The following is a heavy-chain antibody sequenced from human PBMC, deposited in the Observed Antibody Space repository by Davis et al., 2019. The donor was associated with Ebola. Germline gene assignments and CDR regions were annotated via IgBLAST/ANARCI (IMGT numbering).Heavy chain of an antibody. CDR1: GYTFTGYY. Sequence: ASVKVSCKASGYTFTGYYMHWVRQAPGQGLEWMGWINPNSGGTNYAQKFQGWVTMTRDTSISTAYMELSSLRSEDTAVYYCARDGVGATIVLYYFDYWGQGTLVTVSS. J-gene: IGHJ4*02. D-gene: IGHD1-26*01. CDR2: INPNSGGT. CDR3: ARDGVGATIVLYYFDY. V-gene: IGHV1-2*04.